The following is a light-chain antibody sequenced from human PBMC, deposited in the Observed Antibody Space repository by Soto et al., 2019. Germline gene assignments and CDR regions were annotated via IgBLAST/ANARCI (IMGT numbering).Light chain of an antibody. CDR3: QQYNNWPPWT. J-gene: IGKJ1*01. Sequence: EIVMTQSPATLSVSPGERVTLSCSASQSVSSNLAWYQQKAGQAPRLLIYGASTRATGIPARFSGSGSGTEFTLTISSLQSEDFAVYYCQQYNNWPPWTFGQGTKVDIK. CDR2: GAS. V-gene: IGKV3-15*01. CDR1: QSVSSN.